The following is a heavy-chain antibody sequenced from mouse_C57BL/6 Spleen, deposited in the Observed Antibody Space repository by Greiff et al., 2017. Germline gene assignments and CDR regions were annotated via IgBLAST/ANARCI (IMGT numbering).Heavy chain of an antibody. CDR1: GYTFTDYY. J-gene: IGHJ2*01. V-gene: IGHV1-26*01. CDR3: ARFICYYGSSYYFDY. Sequence: VQLKQPGPELVKPGASVKISCKASGYTFTDYYMNWVKQSHGKSLEWIGDINPNNGGTSYTQKFKGEATLTVDKSSSTAYIELRSLTSGDSAVYYCARFICYYGSSYYFDYWGQGTTLTVSS. CDR2: INPNNGGT. D-gene: IGHD1-1*01.